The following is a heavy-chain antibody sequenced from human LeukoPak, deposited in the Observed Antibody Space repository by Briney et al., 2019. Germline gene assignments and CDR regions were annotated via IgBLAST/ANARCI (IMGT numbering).Heavy chain of an antibody. V-gene: IGHV1-8*03. D-gene: IGHD4-23*01. CDR3: ARELHHGGNRNYYYYYMDV. Sequence: GASVKVSCKASGYTFTSYDINWVRQATGQGLEWMGWMNPNSGNTGYAQKFQGRVTITRNTSISTAYMELSSLRSEDTAVYYCARELHHGGNRNYYYYYMDVWGKGTTVTVSS. CDR1: GYTFTSYD. J-gene: IGHJ6*03. CDR2: MNPNSGNT.